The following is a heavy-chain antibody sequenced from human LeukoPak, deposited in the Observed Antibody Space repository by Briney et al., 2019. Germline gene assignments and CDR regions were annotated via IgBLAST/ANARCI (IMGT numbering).Heavy chain of an antibody. V-gene: IGHV3-30-3*01. CDR2: ISYDGSNK. D-gene: IGHD3-16*02. CDR1: GFTFSSYA. CDR3: ATKGAYVWGSYRYADAFDI. Sequence: GRSLRLSCAASGFTFSSYAMHWVRQAPGKGLEWVAVISYDGSNKYYADSVKGRFTISRDNSKNTLYLQMNSLRAEDTAVYYCATKGAYVWGSYRYADAFDIWGQGTMVTVSS. J-gene: IGHJ3*02.